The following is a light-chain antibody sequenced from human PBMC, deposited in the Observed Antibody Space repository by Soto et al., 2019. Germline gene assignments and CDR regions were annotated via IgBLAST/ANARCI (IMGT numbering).Light chain of an antibody. CDR1: QSLVHSDGNPY. Sequence: DVVMTQSPLSLPVSLGQPASISFMSIQSLVHSDGNPYLNWFKQRPGQSPRXLISRAYQRDSGVPDRFSGSGSGTAFTLKISRVEAEDVGVYYCMQALQTPRTFGQGTKVDIK. CDR2: RAY. CDR3: MQALQTPRT. V-gene: IGKV2-30*02. J-gene: IGKJ1*01.